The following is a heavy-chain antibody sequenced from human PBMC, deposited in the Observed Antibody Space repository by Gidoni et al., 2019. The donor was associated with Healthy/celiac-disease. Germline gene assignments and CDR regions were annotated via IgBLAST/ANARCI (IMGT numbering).Heavy chain of an antibody. CDR2: IWYDGSNN. D-gene: IGHD5-18*01. Sequence: QVQLVESGGGVVQPGRSLRLSCAASGFTFSSYGMHWVRQAPGKGLEWVAVIWYDGSNNYYADSVKGRFTISRDNSKNTLYLQMNSLRAEDTAVYYCARDGPLDTAMATGDLFDYWGQGTLVTVSS. CDR1: GFTFSSYG. J-gene: IGHJ4*02. V-gene: IGHV3-33*01. CDR3: ARDGPLDTAMATGDLFDY.